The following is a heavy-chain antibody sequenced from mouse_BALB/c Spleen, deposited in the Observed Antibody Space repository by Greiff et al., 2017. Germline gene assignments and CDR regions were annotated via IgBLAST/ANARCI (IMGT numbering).Heavy chain of an antibody. CDR3: ARGDGSMDY. CDR2: ISSGGST. V-gene: IGHV5-6-5*01. J-gene: IGHJ4*01. D-gene: IGHD2-3*01. Sequence: EVNVVESGGGLVKPGGSLKLSCAASGFTFSSYAMSWVRQTPEKRLEWVASISSGGSTYYPDSVKGRFTISRDNARNILYLQMSSLRSEDTAMYYCARGDGSMDYWGQGTSVTVSS. CDR1: GFTFSSYA.